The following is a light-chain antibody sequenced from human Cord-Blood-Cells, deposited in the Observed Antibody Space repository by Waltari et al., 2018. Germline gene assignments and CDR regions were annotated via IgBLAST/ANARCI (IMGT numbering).Light chain of an antibody. CDR1: SSDVGSYNL. V-gene: IGLV2-23*02. J-gene: IGLJ3*02. Sequence: QSALTQPASVSGSPGQSITISCTGTSSDVGSYNLVSWYQQHPGKAPKLMIYEVSKRASGVSKRLSGSKSGNTAFLTISGLQAEDDADYYCCSYAGSSTLVFGGGTKLTVL. CDR3: CSYAGSSTLV. CDR2: EVS.